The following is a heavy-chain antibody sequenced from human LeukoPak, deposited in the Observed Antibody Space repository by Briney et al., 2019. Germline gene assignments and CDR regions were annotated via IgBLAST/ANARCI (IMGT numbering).Heavy chain of an antibody. CDR1: GYTFTGYY. V-gene: IGHV1-18*04. Sequence: GASVKVSCKASGYTFTGYYMHWVRQAPGQGLEWMGWISAYNGNTNYAQKLQGRVTMTTDTSTSTAYMELRSLRSDDTAVYYCAREVDSAIDYWGQGTLVTVSS. CDR3: AREVDSAIDY. J-gene: IGHJ4*02. CDR2: ISAYNGNT. D-gene: IGHD1-26*01.